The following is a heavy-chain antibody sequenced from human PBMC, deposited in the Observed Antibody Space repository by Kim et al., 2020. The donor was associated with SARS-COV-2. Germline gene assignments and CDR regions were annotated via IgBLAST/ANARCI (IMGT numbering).Heavy chain of an antibody. D-gene: IGHD6-19*01. V-gene: IGHV3-15*01. CDR1: GFTFSNAW. CDR3: TTGSRFRIAVAGYDY. J-gene: IGHJ4*02. CDR2: IKSKTDGGTT. Sequence: GGSLRLSCAASGFTFSNAWMSWVRQAPGKGLEWVGRIKSKTDGGTTDYAAPVKGRFTISRDDSKNTLYLQMNSLKTEDTAVYYCTTGSRFRIAVAGYDYWGQGTLVTVSS.